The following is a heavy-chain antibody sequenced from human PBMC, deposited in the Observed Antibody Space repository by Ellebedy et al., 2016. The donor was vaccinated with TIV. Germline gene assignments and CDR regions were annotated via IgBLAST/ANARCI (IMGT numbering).Heavy chain of an antibody. CDR2: ISGGGTA. V-gene: IGHV3-23*01. D-gene: IGHD3-22*01. J-gene: IGHJ4*02. Sequence: GESLKISCAASGFNFENYAMTWVRQAPGKGLESVSVISGGGTAYSTDSVKGRFIISRDNSKSTLYLQMNSLRAEDTAVYYCVKERSDSSSYYYADYWGQGTLVTVSS. CDR1: GFNFENYA. CDR3: VKERSDSSSYYYADY.